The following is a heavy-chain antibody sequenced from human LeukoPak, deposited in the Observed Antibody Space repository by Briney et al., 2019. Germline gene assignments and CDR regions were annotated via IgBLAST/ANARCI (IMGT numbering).Heavy chain of an antibody. CDR1: GGSFSGYY. J-gene: IGHJ5*02. D-gene: IGHD7-27*01. CDR3: ARQAYLALGPNWFDP. CDR2: INHSGST. V-gene: IGHV4-34*01. Sequence: PSETLSLTCAVYGGSFSGYYWSWIRQPPGKGLEWIGEINHSGSTNYNPSLKSRVTISVDTSKNQFSLKLSSVTAADTAVYYCARQAYLALGPNWFDPWGQGTLVTVSS.